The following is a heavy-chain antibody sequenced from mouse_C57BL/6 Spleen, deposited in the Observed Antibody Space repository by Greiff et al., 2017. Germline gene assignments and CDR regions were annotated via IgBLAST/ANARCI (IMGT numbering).Heavy chain of an antibody. V-gene: IGHV14-1*01. D-gene: IGHD1-1*01. CDR3: TPSYYYGSSYGFAY. J-gene: IGHJ3*01. CDR2: IDPEDGDT. CDR1: GFNIKDYY. Sequence: VQLQQPGAELVRPGASVKLSCTASGFNIKDYYMHWVKQRPEQGLEWIGRIDPEDGDTEYAPKFQGKATMTADTSSNTAYLQLSSLTSEDTAVYYCTPSYYYGSSYGFAYWGQGTLVTVSA.